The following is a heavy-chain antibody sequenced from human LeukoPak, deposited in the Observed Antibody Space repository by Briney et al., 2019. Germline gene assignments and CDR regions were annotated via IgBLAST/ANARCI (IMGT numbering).Heavy chain of an antibody. D-gene: IGHD3-16*02. CDR3: ARDQVITFGGVIVIPPGY. CDR1: GFTFSSYS. CDR2: INTDGSST. Sequence: GGSLRLSCAASGFTFSSYSMNWVRQAPGKGLVWVSRINTDGSSTSYADSVKGRFTISRDNAKNTLYLQMNSLRAEDTAVYYCARDQVITFGGVIVIPPGYWGQGTLVTVSS. V-gene: IGHV3-74*01. J-gene: IGHJ4*02.